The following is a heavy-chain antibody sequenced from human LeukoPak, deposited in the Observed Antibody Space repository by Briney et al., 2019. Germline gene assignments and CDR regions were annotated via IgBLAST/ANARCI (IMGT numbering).Heavy chain of an antibody. CDR3: AREGVGPEY. D-gene: IGHD1-14*01. CDR1: GFTFTKYW. CDR2: IKQDGSDK. Sequence: GDSLRLSCAASGFTFTKYWMTWVRQAPGKGLEWVGNIKQDGSDKNYMDSVKGRFTISRDNTKNSVYLQMSSLRAEDTAVYYCAREGVGPEYWGQGTLVTVSS. V-gene: IGHV3-7*01. J-gene: IGHJ4*02.